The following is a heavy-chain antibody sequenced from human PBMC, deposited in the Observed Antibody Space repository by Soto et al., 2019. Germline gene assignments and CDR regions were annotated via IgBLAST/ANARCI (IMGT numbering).Heavy chain of an antibody. Sequence: QVQLVESGGGVVQPGRSLRLSCAASGFTFSSYGMHWVRQAPGKGLEWVAVISYDGSNKYYADSVKGRFIISRDNSKNTLYLQMNSLRAEDTAVYYCAKFFYCSGGSCAQYYYYYGMDVWGQGTTVTVSS. CDR2: ISYDGSNK. D-gene: IGHD2-15*01. CDR3: AKFFYCSGGSCAQYYYYYGMDV. V-gene: IGHV3-30*18. CDR1: GFTFSSYG. J-gene: IGHJ6*02.